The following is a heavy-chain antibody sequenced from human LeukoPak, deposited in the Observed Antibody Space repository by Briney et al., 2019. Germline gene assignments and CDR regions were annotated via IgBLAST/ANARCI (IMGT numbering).Heavy chain of an antibody. J-gene: IGHJ4*02. CDR1: GGSISSYY. CDR2: IYYSGST. V-gene: IGHV4-59*01. D-gene: IGHD3-22*01. Sequence: SETLSLTCTVSGGSISSYYWSWIRQPPGKGLEWIGYIYYSGSTNYNPSLKSRVTISVDTSKNQFSLKLSSVTAADTAVYYCARVFGSGYYYVLDYWGQGTLVTVSS. CDR3: ARVFGSGYYYVLDY.